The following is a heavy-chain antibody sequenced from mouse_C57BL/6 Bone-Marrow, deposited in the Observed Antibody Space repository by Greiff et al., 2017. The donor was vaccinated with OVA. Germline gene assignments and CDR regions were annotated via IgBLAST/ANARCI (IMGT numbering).Heavy chain of an antibody. Sequence: VQLQQPGAELVMPGASVKLSCKASGYTFTSYWMHWVKQRPGQGLEWIGEIDPSDSYTNYNQKFKGKSTLTVDKSSSTAYMQLSSLTSEDSAVYYCARWGYWFAYWGQGTLVTVSA. CDR3: ARWGYWFAY. V-gene: IGHV1-69*01. D-gene: IGHD2-2*01. CDR2: IDPSDSYT. CDR1: GYTFTSYW. J-gene: IGHJ3*01.